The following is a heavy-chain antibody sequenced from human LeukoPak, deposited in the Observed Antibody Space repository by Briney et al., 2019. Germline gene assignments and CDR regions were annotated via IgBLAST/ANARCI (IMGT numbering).Heavy chain of an antibody. CDR2: IIPIFGTA. V-gene: IGHV1-69*01. CDR1: GGTFSSYA. Sequence: SVKVSCKASGGTFSSYAISWVRQAPGQGLEWMGGIIPIFGTANYAQKFQGRVTITADESASTAYMELSSLRSEDTAVYYCAREVGSGSSNWFDPWGQGTLVTVSS. CDR3: AREVGSGSSNWFDP. J-gene: IGHJ5*02. D-gene: IGHD3-10*01.